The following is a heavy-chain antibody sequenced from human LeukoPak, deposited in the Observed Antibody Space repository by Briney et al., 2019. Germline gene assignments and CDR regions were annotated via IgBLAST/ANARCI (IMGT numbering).Heavy chain of an antibody. CDR1: GGSISGYY. CDR3: ARELRYDNSDSGAF. CDR2: IYYSGTT. J-gene: IGHJ3*01. Sequence: SETLSLTCSVSGGSISGYYWSWIRQPPGKGLEWIGYIYYSGTTIYNPSLKNRLTISLDTSKNQFSLNLSSVTAADTAVYYCARELRYDNSDSGAFWGQGTVVTVSS. V-gene: IGHV4-59*12. D-gene: IGHD3-22*01.